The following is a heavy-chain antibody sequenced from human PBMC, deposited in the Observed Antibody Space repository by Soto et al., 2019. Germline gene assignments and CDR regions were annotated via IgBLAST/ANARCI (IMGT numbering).Heavy chain of an antibody. CDR3: AHRHGATSGTFDY. J-gene: IGHJ4*02. V-gene: IGHV2-5*02. CDR1: GFSLSATGVG. Sequence: QITLKESGPTLVKPTQTLTLTCTFSGFSLSATGVGVGRIRQPPEKALEWLELIYWDDDKLYSPSLKNSRTITKDTSKNQVVLTMTHMDAVDTATYYCAHRHGATSGTFDYWGQGALVTVSS. CDR2: IYWDDDK. D-gene: IGHD1-26*01.